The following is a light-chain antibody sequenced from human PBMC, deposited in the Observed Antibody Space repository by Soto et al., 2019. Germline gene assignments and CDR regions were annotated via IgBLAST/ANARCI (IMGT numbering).Light chain of an antibody. CDR3: QQYNSHST. CDR1: QSVSNF. J-gene: IGKJ1*01. CDR2: GAS. Sequence: EIVLTQSPATLSLSPGERALLSCRASQSVSNFLAWYQQKPGQAPSLLIYGASTRATGIPARFSGSGSGTEFTLTISSLQPDDFATDYCQQYNSHSTFGQGTKVDIK. V-gene: IGKV3-15*01.